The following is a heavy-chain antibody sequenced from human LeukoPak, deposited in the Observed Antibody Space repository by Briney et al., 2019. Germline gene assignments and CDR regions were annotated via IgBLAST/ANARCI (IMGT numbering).Heavy chain of an antibody. J-gene: IGHJ3*02. CDR2: MNPNNRNT. V-gene: IGHV1-8*01. Sequence: GASVKVSCKASGYTFSNYDINWVRQATGQGLEWMGWMNPNNRNTGYAQKFQGRVTMTRNTSISTAYMELNSLRSEDTAVYYCARDTPEYGSGSPLDAFDIWGQGTMVTVSS. CDR1: GYTFSNYD. CDR3: ARDTPEYGSGSPLDAFDI. D-gene: IGHD3-10*01.